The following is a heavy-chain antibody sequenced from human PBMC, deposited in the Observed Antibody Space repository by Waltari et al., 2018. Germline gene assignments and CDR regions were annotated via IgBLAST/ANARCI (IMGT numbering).Heavy chain of an antibody. J-gene: IGHJ4*02. CDR1: GFTFRDFV. Sequence: QVQLVESGGGLVKPGGSLSFSCAASGFTFRDFVRTWVRPAPGKGLEWISYISASGSLIYDARSLRGRFTISRDNAKNSLSLEMNSLSVEDTAMYYCARVGQSYGRGPFDFWGQGTLVTVSS. CDR2: ISASGSLI. D-gene: IGHD3-16*01. V-gene: IGHV3-11*01. CDR3: ARVGQSYGRGPFDF.